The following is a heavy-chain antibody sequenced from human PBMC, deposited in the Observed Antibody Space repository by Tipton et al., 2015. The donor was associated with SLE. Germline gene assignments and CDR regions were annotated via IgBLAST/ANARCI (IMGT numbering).Heavy chain of an antibody. CDR2: IGIGGHTI. Sequence: GSLRLSCAASGFTFSDYYMSWVRQAPGKGLEWIAYIGIGGHTIYYADSVKGRFTISRDDTNSSMFLQMNSLRAEDTAIYYCARDPGVWEFDYWGQGTLVTVSS. CDR1: GFTFSDYY. J-gene: IGHJ4*02. D-gene: IGHD1-26*01. V-gene: IGHV3-11*01. CDR3: ARDPGVWEFDY.